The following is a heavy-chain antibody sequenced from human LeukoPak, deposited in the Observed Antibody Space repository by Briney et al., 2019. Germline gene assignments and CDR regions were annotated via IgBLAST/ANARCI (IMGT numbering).Heavy chain of an antibody. CDR1: GYSFTSYW. D-gene: IGHD4/OR15-4a*01. J-gene: IGHJ4*02. CDR3: ARSLYGVNTWFDY. CDR2: IFPGDSDT. Sequence: GESLKISCKGSGYSFTSYWIGWARQMPGKGLEWMGIIFPGDSDTRYSPSFQGQVTISADKSISTAYLQWSSLKASDTAMYYFARSLYGVNTWFDYWGQGTLVTVSS. V-gene: IGHV5-51*01.